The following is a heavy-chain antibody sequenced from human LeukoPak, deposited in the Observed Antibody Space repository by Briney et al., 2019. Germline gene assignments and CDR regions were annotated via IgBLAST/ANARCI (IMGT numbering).Heavy chain of an antibody. D-gene: IGHD1-14*01. J-gene: IGHJ4*02. CDR3: ARHGGPVSTITGRVDY. CDR2: IYPGDSDT. CDR1: GYIYTSYW. Sequence: GESLKISCNSSGYIYTSYWIGWVRQMPGKGLEWMGIIYPGDSDTRYSPSFQGQVTISADKSISTAYLQWSSLKASDTAMYYCARHGGPVSTITGRVDYWGQGTLVTVSS. V-gene: IGHV5-51*01.